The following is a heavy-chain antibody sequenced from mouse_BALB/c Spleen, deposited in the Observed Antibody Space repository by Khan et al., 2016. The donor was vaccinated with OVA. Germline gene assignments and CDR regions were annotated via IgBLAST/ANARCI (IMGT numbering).Heavy chain of an antibody. Sequence: EVQLQESGPGLVKPSPSLSLTCTVTGYSITSDYAWNWIRQFPGNKLEWMGYIRSSGSTNYNPALKSRISITRDTSKNQFFLQLNSVTTEDTATFYCARDGSHYYYAMDYWGQGTSVTVSS. J-gene: IGHJ4*01. CDR1: GYSITSDYA. D-gene: IGHD2-3*01. CDR2: IRSSGST. CDR3: ARDGSHYYYAMDY. V-gene: IGHV3-2*02.